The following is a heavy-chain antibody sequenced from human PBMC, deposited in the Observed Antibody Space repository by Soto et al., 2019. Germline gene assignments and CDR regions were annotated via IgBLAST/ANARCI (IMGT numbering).Heavy chain of an antibody. D-gene: IGHD3-10*01. V-gene: IGHV1-69*01. CDR3: ARDRDDYGSGNYYNRIDF. CDR1: GGTFSTYA. Sequence: QVQLVQSGAEVKKPGSSVKVSCKASGGTFSTYAISWLRQAPGQGLEWMGGIIPIFGAPNYAQRFQGRVTINADESTSTAYMELSRLRSEDTAVYYCARDRDDYGSGNYYNRIDFWGQGTLVTVSS. CDR2: IIPIFGAP. J-gene: IGHJ4*02.